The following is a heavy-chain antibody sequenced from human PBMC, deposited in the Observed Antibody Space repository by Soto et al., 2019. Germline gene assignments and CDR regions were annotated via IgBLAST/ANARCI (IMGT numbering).Heavy chain of an antibody. CDR1: GFTFRSYS. D-gene: IGHD1-1*01. Sequence: PRLSCAAPGFTFRSYSMNWVRQAPGKGLEWVSSISSSSTYIYYADSVKGRFTISRDNAKNSLYLQMSSLRAEDTAVYYCARDLTGAKTDFDYWGQGTPVTVSS. V-gene: IGHV3-21*01. J-gene: IGHJ4*02. CDR2: ISSSSTYI. CDR3: ARDLTGAKTDFDY.